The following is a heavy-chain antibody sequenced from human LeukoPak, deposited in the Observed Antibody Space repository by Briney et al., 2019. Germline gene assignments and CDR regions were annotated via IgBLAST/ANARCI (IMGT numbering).Heavy chain of an antibody. CDR2: VYTSGST. D-gene: IGHD6-6*01. V-gene: IGHV4-61*02. Sequence: SETLSLTCTVSGASISSGSYYWSWIRQPAGKGLEWIGRVYTSGSTNYNPSLKSRVNISLDTPKNQFSLKLSSVTAADTAVYYCARAYRYSSSSFQHWGQGTLVTVSS. CDR1: GASISSGSYY. CDR3: ARAYRYSSSSFQH. J-gene: IGHJ1*01.